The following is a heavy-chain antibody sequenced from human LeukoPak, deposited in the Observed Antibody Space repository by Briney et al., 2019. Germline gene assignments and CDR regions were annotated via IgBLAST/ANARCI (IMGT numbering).Heavy chain of an antibody. V-gene: IGHV4-4*07. D-gene: IGHD1-26*01. Sequence: PSETLSLTCTVSGGSISSYYWSWIRQPARKGLEWIGRIYTSGSTNYNPSLKSRVTMSVDTSKNQFSLKLSSVTAADTAVYYCASEPKTSIVGATDAFDIWGQGTMVTVSS. J-gene: IGHJ3*02. CDR3: ASEPKTSIVGATDAFDI. CDR2: IYTSGST. CDR1: GGSISSYY.